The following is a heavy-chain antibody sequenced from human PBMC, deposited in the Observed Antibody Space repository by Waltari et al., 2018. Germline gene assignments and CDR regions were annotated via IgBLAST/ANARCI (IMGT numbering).Heavy chain of an antibody. CDR2: IWYDGSNK. CDR3: ASDEFDY. V-gene: IGHV3-33*01. J-gene: IGHJ4*02. CDR1: GFTFSSYG. Sequence: QVQLVESGGGVVQPGRSLRLSCAASGFTFSSYGMHWVRQAPGKGREWVAVIWYDGSNKDYADSVKGRFTISRDNSKNTLYLQMNSLRAEDTAVYYCASDEFDYWGQGTLVTVSS.